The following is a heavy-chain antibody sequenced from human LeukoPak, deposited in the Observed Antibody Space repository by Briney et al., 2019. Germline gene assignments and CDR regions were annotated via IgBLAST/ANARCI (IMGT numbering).Heavy chain of an antibody. D-gene: IGHD3-22*01. CDR3: ARDAKYYYDSSGYYLFDY. Sequence: ASVKVSCKASGYTFSSYYMHWVRQAPGQGLEWMGWISAYNGNTNYAQKLQGRVTMTTDTSTSTAYMELRSLRSDDTAVYYCARDAKYYYDSSGYYLFDYWGQGTLVTVSS. CDR2: ISAYNGNT. J-gene: IGHJ4*02. V-gene: IGHV1-18*04. CDR1: GYTFSSYY.